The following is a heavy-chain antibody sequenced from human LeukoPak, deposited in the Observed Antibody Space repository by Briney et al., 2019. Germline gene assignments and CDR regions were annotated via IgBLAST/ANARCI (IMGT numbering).Heavy chain of an antibody. Sequence: QPGGSLRLSCAASGFTFSTYAMTWLRQAPGKGLEWVSTITSGLTTYYADPVRGRFTISRDNSKNTLYLQMNSLRDEDTAVYYCAKAQSSGFYWYFDCWGQGTLVTVSS. CDR1: GFTFSTYA. V-gene: IGHV3-23*01. CDR3: AKAQSSGFYWYFDC. CDR2: ITSGLTT. J-gene: IGHJ4*02. D-gene: IGHD3-22*01.